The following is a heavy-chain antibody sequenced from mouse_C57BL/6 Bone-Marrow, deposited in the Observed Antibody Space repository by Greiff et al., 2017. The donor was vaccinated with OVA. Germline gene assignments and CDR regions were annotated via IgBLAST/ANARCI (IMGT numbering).Heavy chain of an antibody. Sequence: DVKLVESGGGLVQPGGSLKLSCAASGFTFSDYGMAWVRQAPRKGPEWVAFISNLAYSIYYADTVTGRFTISRENAKNTLYLEMSSLRSEDTAMYYCARQDYGRFAYWGQGTLVTVSA. CDR2: ISNLAYSI. CDR3: ARQDYGRFAY. V-gene: IGHV5-15*01. D-gene: IGHD1-1*01. CDR1: GFTFSDYG. J-gene: IGHJ3*01.